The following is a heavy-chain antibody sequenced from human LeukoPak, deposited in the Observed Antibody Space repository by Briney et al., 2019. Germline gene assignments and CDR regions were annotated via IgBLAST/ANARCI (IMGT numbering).Heavy chain of an antibody. J-gene: IGHJ4*02. V-gene: IGHV3-23*01. CDR2: TSGSGGST. CDR3: AKDVGGSYRRFDY. Sequence: GGSLRLSCAASGFTFSSYAMSWVRQAPGKGLEWVSATSGSGGSTYYADSVKGRFTISRDNSKNTLYLQMNSLRAEDTAVYYCAKDVGGSYRRFDYWGQGTLVTVSS. D-gene: IGHD1-26*01. CDR1: GFTFSSYA.